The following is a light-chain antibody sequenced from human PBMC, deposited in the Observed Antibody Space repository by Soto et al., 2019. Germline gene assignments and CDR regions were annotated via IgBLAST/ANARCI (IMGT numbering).Light chain of an antibody. CDR3: SSYTSSSTL. CDR2: DVS. J-gene: IGLJ1*01. Sequence: QSALTQPASVSGSPGQSITISCTGTSSDVGGYNYVSWYQQHPGKSPKLMIYDVSNRPSGVSNRFSGSKSGNTASLTISGLQPEDEADDYCSSYTSSSTLFGTGTKVTVL. V-gene: IGLV2-14*01. CDR1: SSDVGGYNY.